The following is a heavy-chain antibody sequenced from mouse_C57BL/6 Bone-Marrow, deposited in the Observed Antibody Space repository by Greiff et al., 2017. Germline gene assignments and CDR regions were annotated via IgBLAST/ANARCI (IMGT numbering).Heavy chain of an antibody. CDR3: TTKGYDGGWYFDV. CDR1: GFNIKDDY. CDR2: IDPENGAT. J-gene: IGHJ1*03. V-gene: IGHV14-4*01. D-gene: IGHD2-2*01. Sequence: VQLQQSGAELVRPGASVKLSCTASGFNIKDDYMHWVKQRPEQGLEWIGWIDPENGATEYASKFQGKATITADTSSNTAYLQLSSLTSEDTAVYYCTTKGYDGGWYFDVWGTGTTVTVAS.